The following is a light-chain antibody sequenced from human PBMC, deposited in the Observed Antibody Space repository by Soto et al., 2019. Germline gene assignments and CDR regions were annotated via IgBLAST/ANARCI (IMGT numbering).Light chain of an antibody. CDR3: AAWDDSLKRVV. CDR2: SNN. CDR1: ISNIGKDT. Sequence: QSVLTQPPSVSGTPGLRVNISCSGGISNIGKDTVNWYQQLPGTAPKLLIYSNNQRPSGVPDRFSGSKSGTSASLAISGLQSEDEADYYCAAWDDSLKRVVFGGGTKLTVL. V-gene: IGLV1-44*01. J-gene: IGLJ2*01.